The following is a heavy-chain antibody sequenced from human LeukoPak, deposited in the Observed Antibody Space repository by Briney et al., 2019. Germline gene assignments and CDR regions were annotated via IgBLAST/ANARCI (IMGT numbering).Heavy chain of an antibody. CDR3: ARDLPGYYGSGSYSLGY. CDR1: GGTFSNYA. Sequence: SVKVSCKASGGTFSNYAISWVRQAPGQGLEWMGGIIPIFGTANYAQKFQGRVTITTDESTSTAYMELSSLRSEDTAVYYCARDLPGYYGSGSYSLGYWGQGTLVTVSS. J-gene: IGHJ4*02. V-gene: IGHV1-69*05. CDR2: IIPIFGTA. D-gene: IGHD3-10*01.